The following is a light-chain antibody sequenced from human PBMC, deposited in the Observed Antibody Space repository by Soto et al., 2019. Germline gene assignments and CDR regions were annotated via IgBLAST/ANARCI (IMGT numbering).Light chain of an antibody. J-gene: IGKJ5*01. CDR3: QQRSNWPL. V-gene: IGKV3-11*01. CDR2: DAS. Sequence: EIVLTQSPATLSLSPGERATLSCRASQSVSSYLAWYQQKPGQAPRLLIYDASNRATGIPARFSGSGSGTDFTLTISSLEPADFAVYYCQQRSNWPLFGQGTRLEIK. CDR1: QSVSSY.